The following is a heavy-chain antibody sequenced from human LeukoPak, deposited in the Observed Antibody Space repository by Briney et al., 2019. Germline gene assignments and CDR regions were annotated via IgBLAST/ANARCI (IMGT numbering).Heavy chain of an antibody. CDR1: GGSFSGYY. Sequence: SETLSLTCAVYGGSFSGYYWSWIRQPPGKGLEGIGEINHSGSTNYNPSLKSRVTISVDTSKNQFSLKLSSVTAADTAVYYCARVRFYCSSTSCYRRRWFDPWGQGTLVTVSS. V-gene: IGHV4-34*01. D-gene: IGHD2-2*01. CDR3: ARVRFYCSSTSCYRRRWFDP. J-gene: IGHJ5*02. CDR2: INHSGST.